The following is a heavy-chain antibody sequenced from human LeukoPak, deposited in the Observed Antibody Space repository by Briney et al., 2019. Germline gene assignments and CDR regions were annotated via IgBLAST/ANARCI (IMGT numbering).Heavy chain of an antibody. CDR2: IYSGGNT. CDR1: GFTVSSNY. V-gene: IGHV3-66*01. CDR3: AGAYYSSGWPFDC. D-gene: IGHD6-19*01. Sequence: GGSLRLSCAASGFTVSSNYMSWVRQAPGKGLEWVSVIYSGGNTYYADSVKGRFTISRDNSKNTLYLQMNSLRAEDTAVYYCAGAYYSSGWPFDCWGQGTLVTVSS. J-gene: IGHJ4*02.